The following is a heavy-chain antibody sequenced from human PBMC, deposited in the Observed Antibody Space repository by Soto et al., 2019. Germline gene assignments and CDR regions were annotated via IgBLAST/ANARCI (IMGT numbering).Heavy chain of an antibody. V-gene: IGHV3-30*18. CDR1: EFIFSTYD. D-gene: IGHD2-21*02. J-gene: IGHJ4*02. Sequence: GSLRLSCAASEFIFSTYDMHWVRQAPGKGLEWVASISYDGNNKYYGDSVKGRFTISRDNSKNTVFLQMNSLGPEDTAVYHCAKSRVVVTAALFDYWGRGTLVTVSS. CDR2: ISYDGNNK. CDR3: AKSRVVVTAALFDY.